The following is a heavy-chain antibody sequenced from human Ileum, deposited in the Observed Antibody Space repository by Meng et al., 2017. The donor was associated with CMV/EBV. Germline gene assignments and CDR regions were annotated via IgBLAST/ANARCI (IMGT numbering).Heavy chain of an antibody. CDR3: AKDDYRNYHGMDV. J-gene: IGHJ6*02. CDR2: IIISGDST. D-gene: IGHD4-11*01. Sequence: GESLKISCAASGFSFSSYVMSWVRQAPGKGPEWVSSIIISGDSTFYADSAKGRFTISRDISKNTVYLQMNSLRDEDTAVYYCAKDDYRNYHGMDVWGQGTTVTVSS. V-gene: IGHV3-23*01. CDR1: GFSFSSYV.